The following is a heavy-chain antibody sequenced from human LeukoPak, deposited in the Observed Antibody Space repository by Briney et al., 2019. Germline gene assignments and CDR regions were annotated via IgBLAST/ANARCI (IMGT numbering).Heavy chain of an antibody. V-gene: IGHV4-59*01. Sequence: SETLSLTCTVSGGSINSYYWSWIRQPPGKGLEWIGYIYYSGSTNYNPSLKSRVTMSVDTSKNQFSLKLSSVTAADTAVYYCAREGEIVDDAFDIWGQGTMVTVSS. CDR1: GGSINSYY. J-gene: IGHJ3*02. CDR2: IYYSGST. D-gene: IGHD2/OR15-2a*01. CDR3: AREGEIVDDAFDI.